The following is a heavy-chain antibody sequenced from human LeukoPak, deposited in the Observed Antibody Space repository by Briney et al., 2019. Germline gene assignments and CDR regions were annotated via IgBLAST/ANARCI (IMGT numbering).Heavy chain of an antibody. J-gene: IGHJ4*02. CDR2: INHSGST. V-gene: IGHV4-34*01. CDR3: ARGLRYLGRFDY. Sequence: SETLSLTCAVYGGSFSGYYWSWIRQPPGKGLEWIGEINHSGSTNYNPSHKSRVTISVDTSKNQFSLKLSSVTAADTAVYYCARGLRYLGRFDYWGQGTLVTVSS. D-gene: IGHD3-9*01. CDR1: GGSFSGYY.